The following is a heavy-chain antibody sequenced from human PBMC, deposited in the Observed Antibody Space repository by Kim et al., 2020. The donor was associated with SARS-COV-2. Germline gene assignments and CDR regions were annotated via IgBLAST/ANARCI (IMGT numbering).Heavy chain of an antibody. CDR3: ARVRSSSWYGSFDY. J-gene: IGHJ4*02. V-gene: IGHV1-18*01. D-gene: IGHD6-13*01. Sequence: AQKLQGTITMTTDTSTSTAYMELRSLRSDDTAVYYCARVRSSSWYGSFDYWGQGTLVTVSS.